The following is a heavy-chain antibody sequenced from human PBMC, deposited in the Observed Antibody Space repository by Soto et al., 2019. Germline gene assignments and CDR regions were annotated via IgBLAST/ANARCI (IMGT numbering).Heavy chain of an antibody. D-gene: IGHD2-2*01. CDR3: ARSGYCSSTSCYRSAKIHPEFDY. V-gene: IGHV1-18*01. CDR1: GYTFTSYG. CDR2: ISAYNGNT. Sequence: QVQLVQSGAEVKKPGASVKVSCKASGYTFTSYGISWVRQAPGQGLEWMGWISAYNGNTNYAQKLQGRVTMTTDTATSTAYMELTSLRSDDTAVYYCARSGYCSSTSCYRSAKIHPEFDYWGQGTLVTVSS. J-gene: IGHJ4*02.